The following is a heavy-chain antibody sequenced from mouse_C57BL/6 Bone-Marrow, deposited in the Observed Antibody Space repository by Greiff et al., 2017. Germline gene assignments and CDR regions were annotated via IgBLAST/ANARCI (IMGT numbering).Heavy chain of an antibody. Sequence: VQLQQSGPELVKPGASVKISCKASGYTFTDYYMNWVKQSHGKSLEWIGDINPNNGGTSYNQKFKGKATLTVEKSSSTAYMELRSLTSEDSAVYYCARERPLPYYFDYWGQGTTLTVSS. CDR2: INPNNGGT. D-gene: IGHD1-2*01. CDR1: GYTFTDYY. V-gene: IGHV1-26*01. J-gene: IGHJ2*01. CDR3: ARERPLPYYFDY.